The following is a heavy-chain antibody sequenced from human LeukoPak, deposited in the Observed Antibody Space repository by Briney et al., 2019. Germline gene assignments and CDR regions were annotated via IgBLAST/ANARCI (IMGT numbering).Heavy chain of an antibody. CDR1: GYTFTGYY. J-gene: IGHJ4*02. CDR3: AREEDGIAAAEDY. V-gene: IGHV1-2*02. CDR2: INPNSGGT. D-gene: IGHD6-13*01. Sequence: ASVKVSCKASGYTFTGYYMHWVRQAPGQGLEWMGWINPNSGGTNYAQKFQGRVTMTTDTSTSTAYMELRSLTSDDTAVYYCAREEDGIAAAEDYWGQGTLVTVSS.